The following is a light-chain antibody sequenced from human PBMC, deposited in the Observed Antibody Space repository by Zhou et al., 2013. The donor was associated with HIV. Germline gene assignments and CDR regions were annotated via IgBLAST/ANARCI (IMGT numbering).Light chain of an antibody. CDR3: QQYNSYPWT. J-gene: IGKJ1*01. CDR1: QSISSW. Sequence: DIQMTQSPSTLSASVGDRVTITCRASQSISSWLAWYQQKPGKAPKLLIYEASNLESGVPSRFSGSGSGTEFTLTINSLQPDDFATYYCQQYNSYPWTFGQGTKVEIK. V-gene: IGKV1-5*03. CDR2: EAS.